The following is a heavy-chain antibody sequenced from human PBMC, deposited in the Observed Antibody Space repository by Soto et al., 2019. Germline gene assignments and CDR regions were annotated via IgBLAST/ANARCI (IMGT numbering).Heavy chain of an antibody. Sequence: ASVKVSCKASGYTFTSYYMHWVRQAPGQGLEWMGIINPSGGSTSYAQKFQGRVTMTRDTSTSTVYMELSSLRSEDTAVYYCARDSVSYYYDSSGYWTTADYYYYGMDVWG. CDR2: INPSGGST. J-gene: IGHJ6*02. CDR1: GYTFTSYY. CDR3: ARDSVSYYYDSSGYWTTADYYYYGMDV. V-gene: IGHV1-46*01. D-gene: IGHD3-22*01.